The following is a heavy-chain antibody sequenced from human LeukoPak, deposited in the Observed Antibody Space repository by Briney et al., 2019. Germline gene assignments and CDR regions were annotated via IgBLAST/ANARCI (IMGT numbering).Heavy chain of an antibody. J-gene: IGHJ4*02. D-gene: IGHD3-10*01. Sequence: GGSLRLSCAASGFTFSSYSMNWVRQAPGKGLEWVSYISSSSSTIYYADSVKGRFTISRDNAKNSLYLQMNSLRAEDTAVYYCASSGLYGSGSYPFEPFQFDYWGQGTLVTVSS. CDR2: ISSSSSTI. V-gene: IGHV3-48*01. CDR1: GFTFSSYS. CDR3: ASSGLYGSGSYPFEPFQFDY.